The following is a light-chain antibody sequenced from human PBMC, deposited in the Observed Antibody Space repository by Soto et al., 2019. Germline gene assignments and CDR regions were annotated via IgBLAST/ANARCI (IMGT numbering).Light chain of an antibody. J-gene: IGLJ2*01. V-gene: IGLV2-14*03. Sequence: QSALTQPASVSGSPGQSITISCTGTSSDVGGYNYVSWYQQHPGKVPKLMIYEVFRRPSGISDRFSGSKSGNTASLTISGLQAEDEADYYCSSYTTTSTFVFGGGTKHTVL. CDR1: SSDVGGYNY. CDR3: SSYTTTSTFV. CDR2: EVF.